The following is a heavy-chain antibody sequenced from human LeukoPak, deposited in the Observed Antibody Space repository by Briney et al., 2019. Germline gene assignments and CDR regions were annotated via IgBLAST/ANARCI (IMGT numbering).Heavy chain of an antibody. Sequence: SETLSLTCTVSGYSISSGYYWGWIRQPAGKGLEWIGRIYTSGSTNYNPSLKSRVTISVDTSKNQFSLKLSSVTAADTAVYYCARVRAAAGVLIDYWGQGTLVTVSS. V-gene: IGHV4-61*02. D-gene: IGHD6-13*01. CDR1: GYSISSGYY. CDR2: IYTSGST. CDR3: ARVRAAAGVLIDY. J-gene: IGHJ4*02.